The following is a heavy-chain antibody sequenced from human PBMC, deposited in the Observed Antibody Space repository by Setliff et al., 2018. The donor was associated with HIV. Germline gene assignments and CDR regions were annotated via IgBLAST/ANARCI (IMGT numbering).Heavy chain of an antibody. J-gene: IGHJ4*02. CDR2: ISSISTYI. CDR1: GFTFSSYS. CDR3: AKELAASGLGYFDS. D-gene: IGHD3-22*01. Sequence: GGSLRLSCAASGFTFSSYSMNWVRRAPGKGLEWVSSISSISTYIYYADSVKGRFTISRDNAKNSLYLQMNSLRAEDTAEYYCAKELAASGLGYFDSWGRGILVTVSS. V-gene: IGHV3-21*04.